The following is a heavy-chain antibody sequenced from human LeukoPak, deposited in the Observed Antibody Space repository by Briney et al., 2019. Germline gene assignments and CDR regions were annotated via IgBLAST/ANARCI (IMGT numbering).Heavy chain of an antibody. CDR2: IYTSGST. Sequence: PSETLSLTCAVYGGSFSGYYWSWIRQPAGKGLEWIGRIYTSGSTNYNPSLKSRVTMSVDTSKNQFSLRLSSVTAADTAVYYCAGDHKEGGGYDYWGQGTLVTVSS. V-gene: IGHV4-4*07. CDR3: AGDHKEGGGYDY. J-gene: IGHJ4*02. CDR1: GGSFSGYY. D-gene: IGHD5-12*01.